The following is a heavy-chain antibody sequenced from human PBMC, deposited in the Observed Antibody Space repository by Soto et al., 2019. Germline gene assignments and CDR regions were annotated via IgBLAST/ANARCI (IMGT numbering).Heavy chain of an antibody. CDR3: AKDSVVPAAPPREDRDY. V-gene: IGHV3-23*01. D-gene: IGHD2-2*01. Sequence: GGSLRLSCAASGFTFSSYAMSWVRQAPGKGLEWVSAISGSGGSTYYADSVKGRFTISRENSKNTLYLQMNSLRAEDTAVYYCAKDSVVPAAPPREDRDYWGQGTLVTVSS. J-gene: IGHJ4*02. CDR2: ISGSGGST. CDR1: GFTFSSYA.